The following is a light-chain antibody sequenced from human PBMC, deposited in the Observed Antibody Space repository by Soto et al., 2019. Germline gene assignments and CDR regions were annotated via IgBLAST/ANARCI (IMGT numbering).Light chain of an antibody. J-gene: IGLJ1*01. CDR2: SNN. CDR1: RSNIGSNT. Sequence: SVLTQPPSTSGTPGQRVTISCSGSRSNIGSNTVTWYQQLPGTAPKLLIYSNNQRPSGVPDRFSGSKSGTSASLAISGLQSEDEADYYCAAWDDSLNGSYVFGTGTKVTVL. CDR3: AAWDDSLNGSYV. V-gene: IGLV1-44*01.